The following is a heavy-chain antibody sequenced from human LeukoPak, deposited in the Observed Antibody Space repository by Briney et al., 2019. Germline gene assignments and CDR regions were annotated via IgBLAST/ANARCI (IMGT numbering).Heavy chain of an antibody. D-gene: IGHD6-19*01. Sequence: GGSLRLSCAPSGFTFSLYAMTWVRQAPGKGLEWVSDISGDGSITYYADSVRGRFTISRDNSNNRLYLQMNSLRAEDTAIYYCAREIGNGWGYFDYWGQGSLVIVSP. CDR3: AREIGNGWGYFDY. J-gene: IGHJ4*02. V-gene: IGHV3-23*01. CDR1: GFTFSLYA. CDR2: ISGDGSIT.